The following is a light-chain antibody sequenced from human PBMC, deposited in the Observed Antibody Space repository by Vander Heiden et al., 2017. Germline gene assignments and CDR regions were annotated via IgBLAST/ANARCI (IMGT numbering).Light chain of an antibody. CDR2: VNT. J-gene: IGLJ1*01. V-gene: IGLV1-40*01. Sequence: QSVLTQPPSVSGAPGQRVTISCTGSSPNIGAGYDVHWYQQLPGTAPKVLIYVNTNRPSGVPDRFAGSKSGTSASLVITGLQAEDEADYYCQSYDSSLSGSYVFGTGTKVTVL. CDR3: QSYDSSLSGSYV. CDR1: SPNIGAGYD.